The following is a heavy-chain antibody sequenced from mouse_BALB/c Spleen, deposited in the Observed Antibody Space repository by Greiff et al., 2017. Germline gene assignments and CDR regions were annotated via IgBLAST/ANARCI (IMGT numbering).Heavy chain of an antibody. CDR3: ARGGLRPNYYAMDY. CDR2: INPYNDGT. J-gene: IGHJ4*01. CDR1: GYTFTSYV. D-gene: IGHD2-4*01. V-gene: IGHV1-14*01. Sequence: EVQLQQSGPELVKPGASVKMSCKASGYTFTSYVMHWVKQKPGQGLEWIGYINPYNDGTKYNEKFKGKATLTSDKSSSTAYMELSSLTSEDSAVYDCARGGLRPNYYAMDYWGQGTSVTVSS.